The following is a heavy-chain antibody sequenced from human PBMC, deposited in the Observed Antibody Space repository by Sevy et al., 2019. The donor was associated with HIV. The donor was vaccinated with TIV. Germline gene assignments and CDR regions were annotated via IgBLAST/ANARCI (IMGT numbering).Heavy chain of an antibody. CDR1: GFTFSSYA. V-gene: IGHV3-30-3*01. CDR3: ARAAYSNYGDS. J-gene: IGHJ4*02. CDR2: ISYDGSNK. Sequence: GGSLRLSCAASGFTFSSYAMHWVRQAPGKGLEWVAVISYDGSNKYYADSVKGRFTISRDNSKNTLYLQMNSLRAEDTAVYYCARAAYSNYGDSWGQGTLVTVSS. D-gene: IGHD4-4*01.